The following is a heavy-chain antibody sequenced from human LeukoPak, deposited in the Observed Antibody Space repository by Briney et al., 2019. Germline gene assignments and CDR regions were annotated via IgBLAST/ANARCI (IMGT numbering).Heavy chain of an antibody. V-gene: IGHV3-20*04. Sequence: GGSLRLSCAASGFTFDDYGMSWVRQAPGKGLEWVSGINWNGGSTGYADSVKGRFTISRDNSKNTLYLQMNSLRVEDTAVYYCAISSGSYDYWGQGTLVTVSS. CDR1: GFTFDDYG. CDR3: AISSGSYDY. CDR2: INWNGGST. D-gene: IGHD1-26*01. J-gene: IGHJ4*02.